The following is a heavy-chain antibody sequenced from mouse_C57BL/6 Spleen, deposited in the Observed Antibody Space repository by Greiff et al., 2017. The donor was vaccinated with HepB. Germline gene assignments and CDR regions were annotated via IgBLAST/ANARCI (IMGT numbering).Heavy chain of an antibody. V-gene: IGHV5-6*01. CDR2: ISSGGSYT. Sequence: EVQVVESGGDLVKPGGSLKLSCAASGFTFSSYGMSWVRQTPDKRLEWVATISSGGSYTYYPDSVKGRFTISRDNAKNTLYLQMSSLKSEDTAMYYCARHSSLGPNAMDYWGQGTSVTVSS. J-gene: IGHJ4*01. CDR1: GFTFSSYG. D-gene: IGHD1-1*01. CDR3: ARHSSLGPNAMDY.